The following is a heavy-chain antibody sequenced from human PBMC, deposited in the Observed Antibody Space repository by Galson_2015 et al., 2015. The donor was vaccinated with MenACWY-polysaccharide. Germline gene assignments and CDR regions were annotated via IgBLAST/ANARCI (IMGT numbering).Heavy chain of an antibody. CDR2: IKEDGSVK. J-gene: IGHJ4*02. D-gene: IGHD1-1*01. CDR3: ARGSHYNTLDY. Sequence: SLRLSCAVSGFTFSSSWMTWVRQAPGKGLEWVANIKEDGSVKNYVDSVRGRFTISRDNALNSLYLQVDSLRAEDTAVYYCARGSHYNTLDYWGQGTLVAVSS. CDR1: GFTFSSSW. V-gene: IGHV3-7*01.